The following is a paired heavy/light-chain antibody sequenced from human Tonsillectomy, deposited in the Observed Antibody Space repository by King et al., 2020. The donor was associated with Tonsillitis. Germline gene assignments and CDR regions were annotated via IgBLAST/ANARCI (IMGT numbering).Light chain of an antibody. CDR1: NIGSKS. V-gene: IGLV3-21*01. CDR3: QMWDSSPDPYVV. CDR2: YDS. J-gene: IGLJ2*01. Sequence: SYVLTQPPSVSVAPGKTARITCGGNNIGSKSVHWYQQKPGQAPVLVIYYDSDRPSGIPERFSGSNSGNTATLTISRVEAGDEADYYCQMWDSSPDPYVVFGGGTKLTVL.
Heavy chain of an antibody. D-gene: IGHD2-2*01. CDR1: GFTFSTYG. CDR3: AKDQLGHCSSTSCYLFDY. V-gene: IGHV3-30*18. CDR2: ISYAGSK. J-gene: IGHJ4*02. Sequence: QVQLVESGGGVVQPGRSLRLSCAASGFTFSTYGMHWVRQAPGKGLEWVAVISYAGSKYYADSVKGRFTISRDNSKNTLYLQMNSLRADDTAVYYCAKDQLGHCSSTSCYLFDYWGQGTLVTVSS.